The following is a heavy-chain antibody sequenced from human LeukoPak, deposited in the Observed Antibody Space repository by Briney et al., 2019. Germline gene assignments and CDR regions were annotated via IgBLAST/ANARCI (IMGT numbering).Heavy chain of an antibody. Sequence: PLQTLSPTCTLSRGSIRGYISGCIRHPPRRGLEISGYVYYSGAPLYNHSLKSRVPMSFDTSKNQFSLKLSSVTAADTAVYYCARHDPVGYYQHGMEGWGQGTTVNVPS. CDR3: ARHDPVGYYQHGMEG. CDR2: VYYSGAP. V-gene: IGHV4-59*08. D-gene: IGHD2-15*01. CDR1: RGSIRGYI. J-gene: IGHJ6*02.